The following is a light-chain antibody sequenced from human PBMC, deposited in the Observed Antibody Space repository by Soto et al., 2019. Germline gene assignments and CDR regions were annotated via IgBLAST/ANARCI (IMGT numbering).Light chain of an antibody. CDR2: AAS. Sequence: DIQMTQSPSIVSAFVGDTVTITCRASQNIRSWLAWYQQKPGKAPKLLIYAASNLQSGVPSRFSGSGSGTDFTLTISSLQPEDFATYYCEQVNSFPITYGQGTRLEL. CDR3: EQVNSFPIT. J-gene: IGKJ5*01. CDR1: QNIRSW. V-gene: IGKV1-12*01.